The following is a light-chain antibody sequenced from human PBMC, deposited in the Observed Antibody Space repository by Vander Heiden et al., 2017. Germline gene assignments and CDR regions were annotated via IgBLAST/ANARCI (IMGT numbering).Light chain of an antibody. CDR1: QSLLKTSNNKNY. J-gene: IGKJ1*01. V-gene: IGKV4-1*01. Sequence: DIVMTQSPDSLAVSLGERATINGESSQSLLKTSNNKNYLAWYKHKPGQPPKLLISWASSRASGVSDRVSGGGSGTDFTLTISSLQAEDVAVYYCQQYYRAPLTFGQGTKVEIK. CDR3: QQYYRAPLT. CDR2: WAS.